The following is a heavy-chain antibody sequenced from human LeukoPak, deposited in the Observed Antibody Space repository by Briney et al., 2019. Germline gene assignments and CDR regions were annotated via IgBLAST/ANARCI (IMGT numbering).Heavy chain of an antibody. CDR2: IYSGGST. Sequence: GGSLRLSCAASGFTVRSNYMTWVRQAPGKGVEWGSVIYSGGSTYHADSVKGRFTISRDNSKNTLYLQMNSLRAEDTAVYYCETTQQLAHGYYYCMDVWGQGTTVTVSS. D-gene: IGHD6-13*01. CDR1: GFTVRSNY. CDR3: ETTQQLAHGYYYCMDV. V-gene: IGHV3-53*01. J-gene: IGHJ6*02.